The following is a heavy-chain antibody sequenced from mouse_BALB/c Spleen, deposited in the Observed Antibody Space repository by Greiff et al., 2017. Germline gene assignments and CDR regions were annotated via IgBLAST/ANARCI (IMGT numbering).Heavy chain of an antibody. D-gene: IGHD4-1*01. CDR3: ARGTGLYAMDY. CDR2: ISSGSSTI. V-gene: IGHV5-17*02. CDR1: GFTFSSFG. J-gene: IGHJ4*01. Sequence: EVQLVESGGGLVQPGGSRKLSCAASGFTFSSFGMHWVRQAPEKGLEWVAYISSGSSTIYYADTVKGRFTISRDNPKNTLILQMTSLRSEDTAMYYCARGTGLYAMDYWGQGTSVTVSS.